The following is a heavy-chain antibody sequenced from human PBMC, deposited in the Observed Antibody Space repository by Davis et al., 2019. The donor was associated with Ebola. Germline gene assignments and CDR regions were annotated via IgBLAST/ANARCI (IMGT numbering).Heavy chain of an antibody. CDR3: VRVAYYDSSGYYSGRGFDI. Sequence: PGGSLRLSCAASGFTFSSYWMHWVRQAPGKGLVWVSRIKGDESSTSYADSVKGRFTISRDNAKNTLYLQMNSLRAEDTAMYYCVRVAYYDSSGYYSGRGFDIWGQGTWVTVSP. CDR2: IKGDESST. J-gene: IGHJ3*02. D-gene: IGHD3-22*01. V-gene: IGHV3-74*01. CDR1: GFTFSSYW.